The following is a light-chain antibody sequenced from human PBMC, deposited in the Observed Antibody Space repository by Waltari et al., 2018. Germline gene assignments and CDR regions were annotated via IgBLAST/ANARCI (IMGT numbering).Light chain of an antibody. CDR3: CSYTDRSTMV. Sequence: SALTQPPSASVSPGQSVSISCPGTSSDLGASNHVSWDQQPPGKAPRLMIYEVTKRPSGVPDRFSGSKSGNTASLTVSGLQTEDEADYYCCSYTDRSTMVFGAGTKLTVL. J-gene: IGLJ3*02. V-gene: IGLV2-8*01. CDR2: EVT. CDR1: SSDLGASNH.